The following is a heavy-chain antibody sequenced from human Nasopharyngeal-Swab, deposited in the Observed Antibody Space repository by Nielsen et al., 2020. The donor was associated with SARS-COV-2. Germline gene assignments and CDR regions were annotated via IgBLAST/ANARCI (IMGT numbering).Heavy chain of an antibody. V-gene: IGHV4-34*01. CDR2: INHSGGT. Sequence: SETLSLTCAVYGGSFSGYYWSWIRQSPAKGLGWIGEINHSGGTKYNPSLKSRVTISVDTSKNQFSLKLSSVTAADTAVYYCARHEVLRYFDWLFHENWFDPWGQGTLVTVSS. D-gene: IGHD3-9*01. CDR1: GGSFSGYY. J-gene: IGHJ5*02. CDR3: ARHEVLRYFDWLFHENWFDP.